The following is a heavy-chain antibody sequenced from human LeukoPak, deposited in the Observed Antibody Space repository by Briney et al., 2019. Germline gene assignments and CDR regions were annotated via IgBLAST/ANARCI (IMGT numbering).Heavy chain of an antibody. CDR1: GYTFTSYA. CDR3: ARYKIAAADSYYGMDV. Sequence: GASVKVSCKASGYTFTSYAMHWVRQAPGQRLEWMGGINAGNGNTKYSQKCQGRVTITRDTSASTAYMELSSLRSEDTAVYYCARYKIAAADSYYGMDVWGQGTTATVSS. J-gene: IGHJ6*02. D-gene: IGHD6-13*01. CDR2: INAGNGNT. V-gene: IGHV1-3*01.